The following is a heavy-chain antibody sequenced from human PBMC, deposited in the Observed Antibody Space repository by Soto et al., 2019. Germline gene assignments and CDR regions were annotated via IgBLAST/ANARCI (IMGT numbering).Heavy chain of an antibody. CDR3: ASGVGDTSGPESFGI. V-gene: IGHV4-59*01. CDR1: GDSIIRSF. D-gene: IGHD3-10*01. Sequence: QVQLQESGPRLVKSSETLSLVCSVSGDSIIRSFWGWIRQSPGKGLQYIGYISDSGVTDSDPSLKSRVTMPVATSKNQLSVCLTPVTPEDTAAYYRASGVGDTSGPESFGIWGQGTMVTVSS. CDR2: ISDSGVT. J-gene: IGHJ3*02.